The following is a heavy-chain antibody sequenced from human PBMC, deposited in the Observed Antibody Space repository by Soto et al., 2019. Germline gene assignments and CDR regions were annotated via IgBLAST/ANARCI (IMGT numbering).Heavy chain of an antibody. CDR3: AKLYGGPFDY. CDR2: ISYDGSNK. Sequence: PGESLKISCAASGFTFSSYGMHWVRQAPGKGLEWVAVISYDGSNKYYADSVKGRFTISRDNSKNTLYLQMNSLRAEDTAVYYCAKLYGGPFDYWGQGTLVTVSS. V-gene: IGHV3-30*18. J-gene: IGHJ4*02. D-gene: IGHD5-12*01. CDR1: GFTFSSYG.